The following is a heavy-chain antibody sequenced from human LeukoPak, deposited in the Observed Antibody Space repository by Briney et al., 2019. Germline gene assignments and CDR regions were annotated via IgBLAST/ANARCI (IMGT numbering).Heavy chain of an antibody. J-gene: IGHJ4*02. CDR1: GFTFSDYY. D-gene: IGHD3-3*01. CDR2: ISSGGSTI. V-gene: IGHV3-11*01. Sequence: GGSLRLSCAASGFTFSDYYMSWIRQAPGKGLEWVSYISSGGSTIYYADSVKGRFTVSRNNSKNTLSLQMYSLRAEDTAIYYCAKANVFGVLDYFDYWGQGTLVTVSS. CDR3: AKANVFGVLDYFDY.